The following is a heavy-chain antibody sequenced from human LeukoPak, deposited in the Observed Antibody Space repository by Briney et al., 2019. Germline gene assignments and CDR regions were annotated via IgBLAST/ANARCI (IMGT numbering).Heavy chain of an antibody. V-gene: IGHV4-61*01. CDR2: IYNSGST. CDR1: GGSASRGSYY. J-gene: IGHJ4*02. D-gene: IGHD6-19*01. CDR3: ASARIAVAGRVHFDY. Sequence: SETPSLTCTVSGGSASRGSYYWSWIRQPPGKGLEWIGYIYNSGSTNYNPSLKSRVTISVDTSKNQFSLKLSSVTAADTAVYYCASARIAVAGRVHFDYWGQGTLVTVSS.